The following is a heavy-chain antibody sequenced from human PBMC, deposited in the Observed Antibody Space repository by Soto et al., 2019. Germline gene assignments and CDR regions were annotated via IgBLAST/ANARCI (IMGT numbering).Heavy chain of an antibody. CDR1: GGTFSSYA. V-gene: IGHV1-69*13. Sequence: SVKVSCKVSGGTFSSYAISWVRQAPGQGLEWMGGIIPIFGTANYAQKFQGRVTITADESTSTAYMELSSLRSEDTAVYYCARGGDGSYYGMDVWGQGTTVTVSS. J-gene: IGHJ6*02. D-gene: IGHD1-26*01. CDR3: ARGGDGSYYGMDV. CDR2: IIPIFGTA.